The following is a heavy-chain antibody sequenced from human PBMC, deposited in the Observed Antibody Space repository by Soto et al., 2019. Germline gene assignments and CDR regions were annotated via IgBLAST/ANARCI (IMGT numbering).Heavy chain of an antibody. CDR1: GFPFDEYS. CDR3: ARYDSSGYYWPYYYYGMDV. CDR2: ISSSSSYI. Sequence: GSLRLSCAASGFPFDEYSMNWVRLVPGKGLEWVSSISSSSSYIYYADSVKGRFTISRDNAKNSLYLQMNSLRAEDTAVYYCARYDSSGYYWPYYYYGMDVWGQGTTVTVSS. V-gene: IGHV3-21*01. D-gene: IGHD3-22*01. J-gene: IGHJ6*02.